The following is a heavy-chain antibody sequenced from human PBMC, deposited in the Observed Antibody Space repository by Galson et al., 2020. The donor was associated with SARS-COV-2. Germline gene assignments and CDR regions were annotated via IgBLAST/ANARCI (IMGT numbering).Heavy chain of an antibody. CDR3: VKAADFCWFGESRSMDV. D-gene: IGHD3-10*01. CDR1: GFTFTNYG. Sequence: QLGESLKISCAASGFTFTNYGMHWVRQAPGKGLEWVAVISYEGSKKYYEDSLKGRFTISRDSSKNTLYLQMRSLSAEDTAVYFCVKAADFCWFGESRSMDVWGQGTTVTVSS. CDR2: ISYEGSKK. J-gene: IGHJ6*02. V-gene: IGHV3-30*18.